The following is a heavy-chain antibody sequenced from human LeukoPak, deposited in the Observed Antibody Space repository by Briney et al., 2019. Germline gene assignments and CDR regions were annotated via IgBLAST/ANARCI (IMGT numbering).Heavy chain of an antibody. D-gene: IGHD6-19*01. J-gene: IGHJ4*02. CDR1: GDSITNSYY. CDR3: ARHLTPGIAVN. V-gene: IGHV4-39*01. Sequence: SETLSLTCTVSGDSITNSYYWGWIRQAPGKGLEWIASVHYSGSTYYNPSLKSRVTISVDTSKNQFSLKLSSVTAADTAVYYCARHLTPGIAVNWGQGTLVTVSS. CDR2: VHYSGST.